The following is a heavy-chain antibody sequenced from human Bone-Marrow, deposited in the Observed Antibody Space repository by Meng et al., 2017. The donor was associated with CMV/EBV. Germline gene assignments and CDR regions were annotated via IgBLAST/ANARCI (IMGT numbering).Heavy chain of an antibody. Sequence: VQLVQSGEEVKKPGSSVKVSCKASGGTFSSYAISWVRQAPGQGLEWMGGIIPIFGTANYAQKFQGRVTITADESTSTAYMELSSLSSEDTAVYYCAVTYYYDSSGYYSFDYWGQGTLVTVSS. J-gene: IGHJ4*02. CDR2: IIPIFGTA. CDR1: GGTFSSYA. D-gene: IGHD3-22*01. V-gene: IGHV1-69*12. CDR3: AVTYYYDSSGYYSFDY.